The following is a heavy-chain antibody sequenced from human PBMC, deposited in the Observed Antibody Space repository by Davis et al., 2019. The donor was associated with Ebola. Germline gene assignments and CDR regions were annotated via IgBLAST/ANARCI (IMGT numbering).Heavy chain of an antibody. CDR2: IYPGDSDT. Sequence: GESLKISCKASGYSFSNYWIGWVRQMPGKGLEWMGIIYPGDSDTRYSPSFQGQVTISADKSITTAYLQWSGLEASDSAIYYCARQGLVIYSFDIWGQGTVVTVSS. J-gene: IGHJ3*02. CDR1: GYSFSNYW. V-gene: IGHV5-51*01. D-gene: IGHD3/OR15-3a*01. CDR3: ARQGLVIYSFDI.